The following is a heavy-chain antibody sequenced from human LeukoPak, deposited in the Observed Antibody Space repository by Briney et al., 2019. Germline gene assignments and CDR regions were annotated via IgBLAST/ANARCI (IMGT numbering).Heavy chain of an antibody. CDR1: GYTFTSYG. Sequence: ASVKVSCKASGYTFTSYGISWVRQAPGQGLEWMGWISAYNGNTNYAQKLQGRVTMTTDTSTSTAYMELRSLRSDDTAVYYCARDFGIAAAGTPYYYYYGMDVWGQGTTVTVSS. CDR3: ARDFGIAAAGTPYYYYYGMDV. D-gene: IGHD6-13*01. V-gene: IGHV1-18*01. J-gene: IGHJ6*02. CDR2: ISAYNGNT.